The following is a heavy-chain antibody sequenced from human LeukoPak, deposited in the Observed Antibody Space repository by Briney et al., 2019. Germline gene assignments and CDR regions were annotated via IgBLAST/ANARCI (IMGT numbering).Heavy chain of an antibody. D-gene: IGHD4-17*01. CDR1: GDSVSSDSVI. J-gene: IGHJ4*02. V-gene: IGHV6-1*01. CDR3: TKDLHGDYGISY. Sequence: SQTLSLTCGISGDSVSSDSVIWNWIRQSPSRGLERLGRTYYRSKWYNDYAESVKSRITINPDTSKNQVSLQLNSVTPEDTAVYYCTKDLHGDYGISYWGQGTLVTVSS. CDR2: TYYRSKWYN.